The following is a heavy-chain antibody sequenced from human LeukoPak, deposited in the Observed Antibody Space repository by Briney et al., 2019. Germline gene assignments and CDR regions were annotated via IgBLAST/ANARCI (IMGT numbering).Heavy chain of an antibody. CDR1: GFTFSSYG. CDR2: ISYDGSNK. V-gene: IGHV3-30*18. Sequence: GESLRLSCAASGFTFSSYGMHWVRQAPGKGLEWVAVISYDGSNKYYADSVKGRFTISRDNSKNTLYLQMNSLRAEDTAVYYCAKDLRGEVRGVDYWGQGTLVTVSS. J-gene: IGHJ4*02. D-gene: IGHD3-10*01. CDR3: AKDLRGEVRGVDY.